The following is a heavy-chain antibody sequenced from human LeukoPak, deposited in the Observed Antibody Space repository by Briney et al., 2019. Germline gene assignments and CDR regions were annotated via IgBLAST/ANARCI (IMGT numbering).Heavy chain of an antibody. J-gene: IGHJ4*02. V-gene: IGHV4-59*01. CDR3: ARDHGIVGATIGFDY. Sequence: SETLSLTCIVSGGSISSYYWSWIRQPPGKGLEWIGYIYYSGSTNYNPSLKSRVTISVDTSKNQFSLKLSSVTAADTAVYYCARDHGIVGATIGFDYWGQGTLVTVSS. D-gene: IGHD1-26*01. CDR1: GGSISSYY. CDR2: IYYSGST.